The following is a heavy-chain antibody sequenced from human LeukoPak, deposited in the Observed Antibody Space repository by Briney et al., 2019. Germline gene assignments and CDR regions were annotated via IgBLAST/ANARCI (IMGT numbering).Heavy chain of an antibody. CDR2: ISGSGGST. Sequence: PGGSLRLSCAASGFTFSSYGMSWVRQAPGKGLEWVSAISGSGGSTYYADSVKGRFTISRDNAKNSLYLQMNSLRAEDTAVYYCARAVYGDYLNYYMDVWGKGTTVTVSS. CDR1: GFTFSSYG. V-gene: IGHV3-23*01. J-gene: IGHJ6*03. CDR3: ARAVYGDYLNYYMDV. D-gene: IGHD4-17*01.